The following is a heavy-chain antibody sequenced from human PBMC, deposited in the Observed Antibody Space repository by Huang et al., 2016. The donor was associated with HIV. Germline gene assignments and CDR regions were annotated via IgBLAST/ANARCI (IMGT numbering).Heavy chain of an antibody. J-gene: IGHJ4*02. D-gene: IGHD3-22*01. CDR1: GFSISSYW. CDR3: ARDPRIQSWLNFFDY. Sequence: EVQLVESGGGLVQPGGSLRLSCAASGFSISSYWMHWVRQAPGKGLGWVASINSYGSSTSYADSVKGRFTSSRDNAKNTLYLQMNSLRAEDTAVYYCARDPRIQSWLNFFDYWGQGTLVSVSS. CDR2: INSYGSST. V-gene: IGHV3-74*01.